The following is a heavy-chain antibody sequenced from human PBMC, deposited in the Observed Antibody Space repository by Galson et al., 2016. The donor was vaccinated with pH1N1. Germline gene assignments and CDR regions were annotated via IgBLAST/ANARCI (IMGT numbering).Heavy chain of an antibody. J-gene: IGHJ6*02. D-gene: IGHD5-18*01. CDR1: GGSVSTTDNY. CDR3: ARGVDTGGR. V-gene: IGHV4-61*08. CDR2: ISYSGTT. Sequence: TLSLTCTVSGGSVSTTDNYWSWIRQAPGKGLEWIGYISYSGTTSYNPSLKTRVTISVDTSKNQFSLKLSSVTAADTAVYYCARGVDTGGRWGQGTTVTVSS.